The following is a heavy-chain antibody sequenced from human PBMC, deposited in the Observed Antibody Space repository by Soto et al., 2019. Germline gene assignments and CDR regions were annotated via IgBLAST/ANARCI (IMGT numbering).Heavy chain of an antibody. CDR3: AAVTTAYYYYMDV. D-gene: IGHD4-4*01. CDR2: IYSGGST. J-gene: IGHJ6*03. V-gene: IGHV3-66*01. Sequence: GGSLRLSCAASGFTVSSNCMSWVRQAPGKGLEWVSVIYSGGSTYYADSVKGRFTISRDNSKNTLYLQMNSLRAEDTAVYYCAAVTTAYYYYMDVWGKGTTVTVSS. CDR1: GFTVSSNC.